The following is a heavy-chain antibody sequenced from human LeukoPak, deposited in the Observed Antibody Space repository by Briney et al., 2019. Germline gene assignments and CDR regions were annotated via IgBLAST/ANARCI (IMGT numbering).Heavy chain of an antibody. CDR2: IYYSGST. CDR1: GVSISSNY. V-gene: IGHV4-59*01. D-gene: IGHD6-6*01. CDR3: ARTTRLGSSSWFDP. J-gene: IGHJ5*02. Sequence: PSETLSLTCSVSGVSISSNYWSWIRQPPGKGLEWIGYIYYSGSTNYNPSLKSRVTISVDTSKNQFSLKLSSVTAADTAVYYCARTTRLGSSSWFDPWGQGTLVTVSS.